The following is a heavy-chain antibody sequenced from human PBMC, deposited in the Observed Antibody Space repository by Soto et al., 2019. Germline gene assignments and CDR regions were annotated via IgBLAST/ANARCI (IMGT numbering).Heavy chain of an antibody. CDR1: GGSISSGDYF. CDR3: ARNDGYYRLYDY. J-gene: IGHJ4*02. CDR2: IYYTGST. V-gene: IGHV4-30-4*01. Sequence: QVRLQESGPGLVKPSQTLSLTCTVSGGSISSGDYFWSWVRQPPGKGLEWIGYIYYTGSTSYNPSLKSGITMSVHTSMNQFPLKVCSVTAAHTAVYFCARNDGYYRLYDYWGQGTLVTVSS. D-gene: IGHD3-3*01.